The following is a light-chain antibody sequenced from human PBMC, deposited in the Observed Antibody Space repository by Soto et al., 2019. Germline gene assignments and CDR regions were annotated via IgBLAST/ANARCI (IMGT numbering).Light chain of an antibody. CDR3: QQYNSWPRT. CDR2: GAS. Sequence: EIVMTQSPATLSVSPGERATLSCRASQSVSSNLAWYQQKPGQAPRLLIYGASTRATGIPARFSGSGSGTEFTLTISSLQSEDSVVYYCQQYNSWPRTFGQGTKLEIK. J-gene: IGKJ1*01. V-gene: IGKV3-15*01. CDR1: QSVSSN.